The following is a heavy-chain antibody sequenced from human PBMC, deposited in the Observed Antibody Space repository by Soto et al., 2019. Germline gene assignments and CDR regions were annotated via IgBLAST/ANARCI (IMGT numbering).Heavy chain of an antibody. CDR3: ARSSGYDLAFDY. CDR2: IYHSGST. J-gene: IGHJ4*02. CDR1: GGSISSSNW. D-gene: IGHD5-12*01. V-gene: IGHV4-4*02. Sequence: QVQLQESGPGLVKPSGTLSLTCAVSGGSISSSNWWSWVRQPPGKGLEWIGEIYHSGSTNYNPSLASRGTISVDKSKNQVSLKLSSVTAADTAVYYCARSSGYDLAFDYWGQGTLVTVSS.